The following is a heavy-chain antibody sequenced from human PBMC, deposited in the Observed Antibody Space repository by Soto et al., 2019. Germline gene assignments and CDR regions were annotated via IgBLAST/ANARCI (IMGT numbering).Heavy chain of an antibody. V-gene: IGHV3-21*01. CDR3: ARSRGYRFDY. CDR1: GFTFSSYS. Sequence: GGSLRLSCAASGFTFSSYSMNWVRQAPGKGLEWVSSITTSTNYIYYADSVKGRFTISRDNAKNSLYLQMNSLRAEDTAGYYCARSRGYRFDYWGQRTLDTFSS. J-gene: IGHJ4*02. D-gene: IGHD5-18*01. CDR2: ITTSTNYI.